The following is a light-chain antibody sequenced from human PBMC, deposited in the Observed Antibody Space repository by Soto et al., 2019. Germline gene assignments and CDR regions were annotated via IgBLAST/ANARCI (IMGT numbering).Light chain of an antibody. CDR1: QTISTW. Sequence: DIQLTQSPPTLYASVVDRFTTSFRAIQTISTWMAWYQQKPGKAPKRLIYAASSLQRGVPSRFSGSGSGTEFTLTISSLQPEDFATYYCLQHNSYPWTFGQGTKVDIK. J-gene: IGKJ1*01. V-gene: IGKV1-17*01. CDR2: AAS. CDR3: LQHNSYPWT.